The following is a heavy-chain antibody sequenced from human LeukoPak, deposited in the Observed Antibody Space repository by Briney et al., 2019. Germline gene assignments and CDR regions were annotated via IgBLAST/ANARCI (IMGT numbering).Heavy chain of an antibody. V-gene: IGHV4-30-4*08. CDR2: IYYSGST. CDR1: GGSISSGDYY. D-gene: IGHD3-16*01. J-gene: IGHJ4*02. CDR3: ARLRGYYFDY. Sequence: PSETLSLTCTVSGGSISSGDYYWHWVRQPPGTGLEWLAYIYYSGSTYYNPSFKSRVTISVDTSKSQFSLKLSSVTAADTAVYYCARLRGYYFDYWGQGSLVSVSS.